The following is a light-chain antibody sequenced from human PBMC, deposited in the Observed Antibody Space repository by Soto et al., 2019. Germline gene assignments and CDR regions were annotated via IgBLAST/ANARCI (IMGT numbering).Light chain of an antibody. J-gene: IGLJ3*02. CDR2: EVT. CDR1: SSDVGGYNY. Sequence: QSALTQPPSASGSPGQSVTISCTGTSSDVGGYNYVSWYQQYPGRAPKLMIYEVTKRPSGVPDRFSGSKSGNTASLTASALQAEDEADYYCSSYAASNNFYFVFGGGTKLTVL. CDR3: SSYAASNNFYFV. V-gene: IGLV2-8*01.